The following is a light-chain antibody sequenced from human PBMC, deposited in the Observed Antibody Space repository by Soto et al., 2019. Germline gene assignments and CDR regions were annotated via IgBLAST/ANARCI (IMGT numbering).Light chain of an antibody. Sequence: QSALTQPASVSGSPGQSITISCTGTSSDVGGYKYVSWYQHHPGKAPKVMIYEVTNRPSGVSDRFSGSKSGNTASLTISGLQAEDEADYYCCSYTSSRTYVFGTGTKLTVL. V-gene: IGLV2-14*01. CDR3: CSYTSSRTYV. CDR1: SSDVGGYKY. CDR2: EVT. J-gene: IGLJ1*01.